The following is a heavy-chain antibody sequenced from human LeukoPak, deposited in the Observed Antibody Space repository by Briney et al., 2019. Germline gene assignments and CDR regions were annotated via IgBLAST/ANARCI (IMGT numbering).Heavy chain of an antibody. CDR1: GGSISNYY. CDR2: FYQSENT. J-gene: IGHJ5*02. Sequence: PSEPLSLTCTVSGGSISNYYWCWIRQPPGKGLEWLGCFYQSENTNYNPSLKSRVTISVDTSNNQFSLRLNSVTAADAAVYYCTRDGSSRSLATWGQGTLVTVSS. V-gene: IGHV4-59*01. CDR3: TRDGSSRSLAT. D-gene: IGHD6-6*01.